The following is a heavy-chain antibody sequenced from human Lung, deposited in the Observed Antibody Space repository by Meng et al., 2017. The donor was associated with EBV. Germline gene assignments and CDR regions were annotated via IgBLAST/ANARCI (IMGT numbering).Heavy chain of an antibody. J-gene: IGHJ4*02. CDR1: GGTFSSYA. D-gene: IGHD2/OR15-2a*01. CDR2: INTNTGNP. V-gene: IGHV7-4-1*02. CDR3: RTLKYSSGFYGPAY. Sequence: LVQLGGEVKKPGSSVTLSCKAPGGTFSSYAISWVRQATGRVREWLGGINTNTGNPTYAQGFTGRFVSSLDTSVSTAYIHNSSLKAEKNTVYYCRTLKYSSGFYGPAYWGQGALVTVSS.